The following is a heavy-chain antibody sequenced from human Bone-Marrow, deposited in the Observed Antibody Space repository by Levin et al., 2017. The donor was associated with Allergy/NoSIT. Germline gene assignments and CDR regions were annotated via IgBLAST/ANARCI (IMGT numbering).Heavy chain of an antibody. CDR1: GFTFSIYA. Sequence: PGGSLRLSCTTSGFTFSIYAMNWVRQAPGKGLEWVSAISGAGGSIDYADSVKRRFTISRDNSKNTLYLQMKSLRAEDTAVYYCARDPKKTYFDTVLSPNYFDYWGQGTLVTVSS. CDR2: ISGAGGSI. CDR3: ARDPKKTYFDTVLSPNYFDY. V-gene: IGHV3-23*01. D-gene: IGHD3-22*01. J-gene: IGHJ4*02.